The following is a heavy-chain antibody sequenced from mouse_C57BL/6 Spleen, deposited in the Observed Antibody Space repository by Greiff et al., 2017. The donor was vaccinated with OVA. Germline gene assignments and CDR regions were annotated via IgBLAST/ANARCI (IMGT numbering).Heavy chain of an antibody. V-gene: IGHV1-82*01. CDR2: IYPGDGDT. CDR1: GYAFSSSW. CDR3: ARSHDYYDGGD. Sequence: VKLMQSGPELVKPGASVKISCKASGYAFSSSWMNWVKQRPGKGLEWIGRIYPGDGDTNYNGKFKGKATLTADKHSSTAYMQLNSRTSEDSAVYFCARSHDYYDGGDWGQGTTLTVSS. J-gene: IGHJ2*01. D-gene: IGHD1-1*02.